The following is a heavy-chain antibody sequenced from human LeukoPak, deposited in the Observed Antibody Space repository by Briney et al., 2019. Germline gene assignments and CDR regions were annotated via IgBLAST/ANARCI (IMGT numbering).Heavy chain of an antibody. CDR1: GGSLSSSY. CDR3: VRNRAFDV. V-gene: IGHV4-59*01. Sequence: SETLSLTCTVSGGSLSSSYWNWIRQPPGKGLEWIGYITYSGSTNYNPSLKSRLTMSVDTSKNKYSLNLTSVSAADTAVYYCVRNRAFDVWGQGAMVTVSS. CDR2: ITYSGST. J-gene: IGHJ3*01.